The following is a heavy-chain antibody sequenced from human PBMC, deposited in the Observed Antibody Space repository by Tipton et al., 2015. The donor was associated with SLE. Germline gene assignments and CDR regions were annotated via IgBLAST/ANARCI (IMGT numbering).Heavy chain of an antibody. D-gene: IGHD6-13*01. Sequence: SLRLSCAASGFAFNDYYMSWIRQTPGKGLEWVSYITKSGATVYYADSVKGRFTISRDNAKNSLYLQMNSLRAEDTAVYYCARVYSSNWYDYYYMDVWGKGTTVTVSS. V-gene: IGHV3-11*04. CDR3: ARVYSSNWYDYYYMDV. CDR1: GFAFNDYY. CDR2: ITKSGATV. J-gene: IGHJ6*03.